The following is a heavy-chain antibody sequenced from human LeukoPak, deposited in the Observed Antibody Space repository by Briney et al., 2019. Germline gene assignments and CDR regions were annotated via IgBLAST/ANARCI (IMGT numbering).Heavy chain of an antibody. CDR2: ISGSGGST. J-gene: IGHJ4*02. D-gene: IGHD5-18*01. CDR1: GFTFSSYG. V-gene: IGHV3-23*01. CDR3: AKNSRRTLPIQLPTELLAPTDY. Sequence: PGGPLRLSCAASGFTFSSYGMSWVRQAPGKGLEWVSAISGSGGSTYYADSVKGRFTISRDNSKNTLYLQMNSLRAEDTAVYYCAKNSRRTLPIQLPTELLAPTDYWGQGTLVTVSS.